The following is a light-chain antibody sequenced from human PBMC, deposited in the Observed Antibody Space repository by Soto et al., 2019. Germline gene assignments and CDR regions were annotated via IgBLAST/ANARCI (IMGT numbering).Light chain of an antibody. CDR2: WAS. V-gene: IGKV4-1*01. Sequence: DIVMTQSPDSLAVSLGERATINCKSSQSVLYSSDNNNYLAWYQHKPGQPPKLLIYWASTRESGVPDRFSGGGSATDFTLTINSLQAEDVAVYYCQQYYTTPITFGQGTRLEIK. CDR3: QQYYTTPIT. J-gene: IGKJ5*01. CDR1: QSVLYSSDNNNY.